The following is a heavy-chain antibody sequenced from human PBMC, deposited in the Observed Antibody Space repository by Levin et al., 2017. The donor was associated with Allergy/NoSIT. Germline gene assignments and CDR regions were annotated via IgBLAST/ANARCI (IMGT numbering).Heavy chain of an antibody. CDR3: AKRGYCSGNTCQSQDGIDV. CDR1: GFQFSLYG. V-gene: IGHV3-30*18. CDR2: IVFDGNDQ. D-gene: IGHD2-15*01. Sequence: QTGGSLRLSCAASGFQFSLYGMHWVRQAPGKGLEWVALIVFDGNDQYYADSVKGRFTISRDNSKNTLYLQMSSLRENDTAIYNSAKRGYCSGNTCQSQDGIDVWGQGTLVIVSS. J-gene: IGHJ3*01.